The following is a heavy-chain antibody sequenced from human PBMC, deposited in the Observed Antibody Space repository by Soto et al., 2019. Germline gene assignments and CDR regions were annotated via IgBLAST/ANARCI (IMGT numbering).Heavy chain of an antibody. CDR3: ARSRNPSDAFDI. CDR1: GVSIISYY. V-gene: IGHV4-59*01. J-gene: IGHJ3*02. CDR2: IYYSGST. Sequence: SETLSLTCTVSGVSIISYYWSWIRQPPGKGLEWIGYIYYSGSTNYNPSLKSRVTISVDTSKNQFSLKLSSVTAADTAVYYCARSRNPSDAFDIWGQGTMVTVSS.